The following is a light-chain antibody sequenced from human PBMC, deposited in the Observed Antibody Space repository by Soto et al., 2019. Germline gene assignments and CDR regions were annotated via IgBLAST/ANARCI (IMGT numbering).Light chain of an antibody. CDR2: GAS. J-gene: IGKJ1*01. V-gene: IGKV3-20*01. Sequence: EIVLTQSPGTLSVSPGERATLSCSVSQTTSNIYLARYQQRPGQAPRLLIYGASSRASGTPHRFSGGGSGTVFTLTITRLEPEDSAVYYCQHYGGRTFGQGIKVEIK. CDR1: QTTSNIY. CDR3: QHYGGRT.